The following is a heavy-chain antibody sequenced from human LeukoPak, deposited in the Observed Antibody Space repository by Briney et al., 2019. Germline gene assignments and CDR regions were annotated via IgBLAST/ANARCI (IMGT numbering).Heavy chain of an antibody. Sequence: GGSLRLSCAASGFTFSSYAMHWVRQAPGKGLEWVAVISYDGSNNYYADSVKGRFTISRDNSKNTLYLRMNSLRAEDTAVYYCARLYGDYGFDYWGRGTLVTVSS. CDR1: GFTFSSYA. J-gene: IGHJ4*02. V-gene: IGHV3-30-3*01. D-gene: IGHD4-17*01. CDR3: ARLYGDYGFDY. CDR2: ISYDGSNN.